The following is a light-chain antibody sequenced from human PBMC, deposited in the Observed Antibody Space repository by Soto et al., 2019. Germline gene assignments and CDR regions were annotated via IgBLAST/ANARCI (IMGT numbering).Light chain of an antibody. CDR1: SSDIGAYNY. CDR3: SSYTSSPSVI. V-gene: IGLV2-14*01. J-gene: IGLJ2*01. CDR2: DVY. Sequence: QSALTQPASVSGSPGQSSTLSCTGTSSDIGAYNYVSWYQQHPGKPPKLMIYDVYYRPSGASDRFSGSKSGNTASLVISGLQAEDEADYYCSSYTSSPSVIFGGGTKLTVL.